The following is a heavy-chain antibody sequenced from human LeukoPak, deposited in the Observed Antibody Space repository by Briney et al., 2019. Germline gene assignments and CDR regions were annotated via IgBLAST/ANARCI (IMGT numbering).Heavy chain of an antibody. CDR3: AKDPLSTVTTNWFDP. CDR2: ISGSGGST. D-gene: IGHD4-17*01. CDR1: GGTFSSYA. V-gene: IGHV3-23*01. J-gene: IGHJ5*02. Sequence: SCKASGGTFSSYAMSWVRQAPGKGLEWVSAISGSGGSTYYADSVKGRFTISRDNSKNTLHLHMNSLRAEDTAVYYCAKDPLSTVTTNWFDPWGQGTLVTVSS.